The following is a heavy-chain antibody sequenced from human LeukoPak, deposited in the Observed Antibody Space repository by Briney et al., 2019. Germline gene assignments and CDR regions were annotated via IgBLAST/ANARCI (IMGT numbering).Heavy chain of an antibody. Sequence: GGSLRLSCAASGFTFCSYAMSWVRQAPGKGVEWGSAISGSGGSTYYADSVKGRFTISRDNSKNTLYLQMNSLRAEDTAVYYCARDFSLARPLDPFDMWGQGTMVTVSS. CDR1: GFTFCSYA. D-gene: IGHD6-6*01. V-gene: IGHV3-23*01. CDR3: ARDFSLARPLDPFDM. J-gene: IGHJ3*02. CDR2: ISGSGGST.